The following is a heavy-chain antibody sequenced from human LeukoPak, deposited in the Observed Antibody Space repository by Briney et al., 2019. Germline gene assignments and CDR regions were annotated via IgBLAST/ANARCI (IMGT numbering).Heavy chain of an antibody. CDR1: GFTFSSYW. D-gene: IGHD3-10*01. J-gene: IGHJ4*02. V-gene: IGHV3-74*01. CDR2: INSDGSGT. Sequence: GGSLRLSCAASGFTFSSYWMHWVRQAPGKGLVWVSRINSDGSGTSYADSVKGRFTIPRDTAKNNLYLQMNSLRAEDTAVYYCARTFYGSGSYPGYWGQGTLVTVSS. CDR3: ARTFYGSGSYPGY.